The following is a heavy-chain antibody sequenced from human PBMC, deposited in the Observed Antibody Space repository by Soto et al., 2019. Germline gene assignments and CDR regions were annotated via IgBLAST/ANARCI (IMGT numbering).Heavy chain of an antibody. CDR3: AKDLRVAATLSSGAFDI. D-gene: IGHD2-15*01. CDR2: ISGSGGST. J-gene: IGHJ3*02. V-gene: IGHV3-23*01. Sequence: EVQLLESGGGLVQPGGSLRLSCAASGFTFSSYAMSWVRQAPGKGLEWVSAISGSGGSTYYADSVKGRFTISRDNSKNTLYLQMNSLSAEDTAVYYCAKDLRVAATLSSGAFDIWGQGTMVTVSS. CDR1: GFTFSSYA.